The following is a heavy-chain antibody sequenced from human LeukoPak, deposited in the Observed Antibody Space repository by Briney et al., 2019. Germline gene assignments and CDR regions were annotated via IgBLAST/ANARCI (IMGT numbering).Heavy chain of an antibody. J-gene: IGHJ4*02. D-gene: IGHD2/OR15-2a*01. V-gene: IGHV4-39*01. Sequence: PSETLSLTCTVSGGSIISSNYYWGWIRQPPGKGLEWIGSIYSSGDTYYNPSLRSRATISVDTSKNRFSLKLSSVTAADTAVYFCARHENIIMVATAHAFDCWGQGTLVTVSP. CDR2: IYSSGDT. CDR1: GGSIISSNYY. CDR3: ARHENIIMVATAHAFDC.